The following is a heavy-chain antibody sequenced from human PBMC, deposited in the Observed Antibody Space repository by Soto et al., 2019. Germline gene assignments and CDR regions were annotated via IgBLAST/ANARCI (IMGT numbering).Heavy chain of an antibody. J-gene: IGHJ4*02. CDR3: AAGEPLNY. D-gene: IGHD3-10*01. V-gene: IGHV3-33*01. CDR2: IWSDGSNK. Sequence: QMQLVESGGGVVQPGRSLRLSCAASGFPFSHYGMHWVRQAPGKGLEWVAIIWSDGSNKYYADSVKGRFTISRDNSKNTVYLQMNSLRAEDTAMYYCAAGEPLNYRGQGTLVTVSS. CDR1: GFPFSHYG.